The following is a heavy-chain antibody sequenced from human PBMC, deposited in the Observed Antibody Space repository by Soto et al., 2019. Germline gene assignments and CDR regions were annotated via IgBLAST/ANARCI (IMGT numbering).Heavy chain of an antibody. Sequence: EVQLVESGGGLVQPGGSLRLSCAASGFTLSSYNMNWVRQAPGKGLEWVSYISGSSGTIYYADSVKGRLTISRDNAKNSLYLQMDSQREEDTAGTYCAIDDGGSTGLVGTYYYVGVDVWGQRTTVTVSS. J-gene: IGHJ6*02. V-gene: IGHV3-48*02. CDR3: AIDDGGSTGLVGTYYYVGVDV. CDR1: GFTLSSYN. D-gene: IGHD1-26*01. CDR2: ISGSSGTI.